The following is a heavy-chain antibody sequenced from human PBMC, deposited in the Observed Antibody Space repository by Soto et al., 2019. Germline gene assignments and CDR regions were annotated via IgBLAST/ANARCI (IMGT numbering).Heavy chain of an antibody. CDR1: DFTFSRNW. V-gene: IGHV3-74*01. Sequence: GGSLRLSCAASDFTFSRNWVHWVRQVPGKGLVWVSRINSDGSSRSYADSVKGRFTISRDNAKNTLYLQMNSLRAEDTAVYYCARDYYFDSTGRYGMDVWGQGTTVTVSS. CDR3: ARDYYFDSTGRYGMDV. J-gene: IGHJ6*02. D-gene: IGHD3-22*01. CDR2: INSDGSSR.